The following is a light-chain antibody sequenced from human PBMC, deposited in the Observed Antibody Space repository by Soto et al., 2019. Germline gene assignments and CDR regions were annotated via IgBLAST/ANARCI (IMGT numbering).Light chain of an antibody. CDR3: CSYAGNSLWV. V-gene: IGLV2-11*01. Sequence: QSALTQPRLVSGSPGQSVTISCTGTSSDVGGYNYVSWYQQHPGKAPKLMIYDVSKWPSGVPDRFSGSKSGNTASLTISGLQAEDEADYYCCSYAGNSLWVFGGGTQLTVL. CDR1: SSDVGGYNY. CDR2: DVS. J-gene: IGLJ3*02.